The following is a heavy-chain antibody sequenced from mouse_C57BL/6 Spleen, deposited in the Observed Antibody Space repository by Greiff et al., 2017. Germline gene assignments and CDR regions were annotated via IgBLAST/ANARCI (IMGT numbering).Heavy chain of an antibody. D-gene: IGHD2-2*01. CDR3: ARGEIYYGYAEGWYFDV. CDR1: GFTFSDYG. V-gene: IGHV5-17*01. CDR2: ISSGSSTI. Sequence: EVQLVESGGGLVKPGGSLKLSCAASGFTFSDYGMHWVRQAPEKGLEWVAYISSGSSTIYYEDKVKGRFPISRDNAKNTLFLQMTSLMSEDTAMYYCARGEIYYGYAEGWYFDVWGTGTTVTVSS. J-gene: IGHJ1*03.